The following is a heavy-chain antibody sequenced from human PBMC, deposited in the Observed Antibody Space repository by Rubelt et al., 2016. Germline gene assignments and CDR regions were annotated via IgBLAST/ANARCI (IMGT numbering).Heavy chain of an antibody. CDR1: SVTFSGYW. J-gene: IGHJ4*02. D-gene: IGHD1-14*01. CDR2: ITSDGSEK. V-gene: IGHV3-7*01. CDR3: VRVRPGSVDY. Sequence: EVQLVEAGGDLVQPGGSLRLSCAASSVTFSGYWMGWVRQSPGTGLAWVADITSDGSEKYYAASVEGRFPITRHNAKNPLYLQMNSLRAEDTARYYCVRVRPGSVDYWGQGTLVIVSS.